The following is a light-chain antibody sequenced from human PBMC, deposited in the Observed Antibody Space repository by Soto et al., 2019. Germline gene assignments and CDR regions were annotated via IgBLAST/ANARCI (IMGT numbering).Light chain of an antibody. Sequence: QSVLPQPRSVSGSPGQSVTISCTGTSTDVGGYNYVSWYQQHPGKVPKLMLYDVSKRPSGVPDRFSGSKSGNTASLTISGLQAEDEANYSCCSYAGRDTFFFFGRGTKFTV. J-gene: IGLJ1*01. CDR2: DVS. V-gene: IGLV2-11*01. CDR3: CSYAGRDTFFF. CDR1: STDVGGYNY.